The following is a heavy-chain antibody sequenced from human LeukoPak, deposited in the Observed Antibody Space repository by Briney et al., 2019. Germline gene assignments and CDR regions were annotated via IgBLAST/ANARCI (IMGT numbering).Heavy chain of an antibody. CDR1: GGSISSGGYY. V-gene: IGHV4-30-2*01. J-gene: IGHJ4*02. D-gene: IGHD3-10*01. CDR2: IYHSGST. CDR3: ARAGILLWFGVDY. Sequence: PSETLSLTCTVSGGSISSGGYYWSWIRQPPGKGLEWIGYIYHSGSTYYNPSLKSRVTISVDRSKNQFSLKLSSVTAADTAVYYCARAGILLWFGVDYWGQGTLVTVSS.